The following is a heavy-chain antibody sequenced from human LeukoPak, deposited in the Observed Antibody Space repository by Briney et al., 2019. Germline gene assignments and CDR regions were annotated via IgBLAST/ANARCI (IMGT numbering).Heavy chain of an antibody. J-gene: IGHJ4*02. V-gene: IGHV4-34*01. Sequence: PSETLSLTCAVYGGSFSGYYWSWIRQPPGKGLEWIGEINHSGSTNYNPSLKSRVNISVDTSKNQFSLKLSSVTAADTAVYYCARTYYDFWSGYLYYFDYWGQGTLVTVSS. CDR3: ARTYYDFWSGYLYYFDY. CDR1: GGSFSGYY. CDR2: INHSGST. D-gene: IGHD3-3*01.